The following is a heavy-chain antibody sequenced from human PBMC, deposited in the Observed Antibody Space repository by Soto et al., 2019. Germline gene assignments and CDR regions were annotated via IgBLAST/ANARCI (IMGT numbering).Heavy chain of an antibody. CDR2: IYSGGST. J-gene: IGHJ6*02. CDR3: ARDHYGSGSYGGPPYYYYGMDV. Sequence: PGGSLRLSCAASGFTVSSNYMSWVRQAPGKGLEWVSVIYSGGSTYYADSVKGRCTISRDNSKNTLYLQMNSLRAEDTAVYYCARDHYGSGSYGGPPYYYYGMDVWGQGTTVTVSS. CDR1: GFTVSSNY. V-gene: IGHV3-53*01. D-gene: IGHD3-10*01.